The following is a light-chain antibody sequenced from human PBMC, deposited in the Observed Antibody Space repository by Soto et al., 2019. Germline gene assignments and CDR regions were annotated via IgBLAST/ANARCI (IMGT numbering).Light chain of an antibody. CDR3: QQGFSAEWT. CDR2: TSF. CDR1: QSISTY. J-gene: IGKJ1*01. V-gene: IGKV1-39*01. Sequence: DAQLPRSPSSLSPSVGDRVPITCLASQSISTYLNWYQQKPGEAPNLLIHTSFTLHSGVPSRFSGTGSGTDFTLTISSLQPEDFATYYCQQGFSAEWTFGQGTKVDIK.